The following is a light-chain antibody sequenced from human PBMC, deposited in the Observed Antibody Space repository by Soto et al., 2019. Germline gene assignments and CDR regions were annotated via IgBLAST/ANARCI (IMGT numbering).Light chain of an antibody. Sequence: QSALTQPASVSGSPGQSITVSCTGTSSDVGGYNHVSWYQQYPGKAPKLMIYDVSSRPSGISNRFSGSKSGNTASLTISGLQAEDEADYSCSSYTTTSTVVFGGGTKLTVL. CDR1: SSDVGGYNH. V-gene: IGLV2-14*03. J-gene: IGLJ2*01. CDR2: DVS. CDR3: SSYTTTSTVV.